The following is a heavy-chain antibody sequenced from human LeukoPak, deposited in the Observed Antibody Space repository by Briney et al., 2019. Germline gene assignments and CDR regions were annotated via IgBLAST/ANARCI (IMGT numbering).Heavy chain of an antibody. CDR1: GFTFSSYE. D-gene: IGHD4-17*01. CDR3: ASRDYAGRAY. CDR2: ISSSGSTI. J-gene: IGHJ4*02. V-gene: IGHV3-48*03. Sequence: GGSLRLSCAASGFTFSSYEMNWVRQAPGKGLEWVSYISSSGSTIYYADSVKGRFTISRDNAKNSLYLQMNSLRAEDTAVYYCASRDYAGRAYWGQGTLVTVSS.